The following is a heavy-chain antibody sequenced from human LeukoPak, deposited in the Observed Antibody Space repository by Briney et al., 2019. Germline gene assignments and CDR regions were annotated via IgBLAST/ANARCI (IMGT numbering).Heavy chain of an antibody. CDR2: TYYRSKWYN. CDR1: GDSVSSNSAA. J-gene: IGHJ4*02. Sequence: SPTLSLTCAISGDSVSSNSAAWNWIRQSPSRGLEWLGRTYYRSKWYNDYAVSVRSRITINPDTSKNQFSLQLNSVTPEDTAVYYCTREDGDSESFKNWGQGTLVTVSS. D-gene: IGHD4-17*01. CDR3: TREDGDSESFKN. V-gene: IGHV6-1*01.